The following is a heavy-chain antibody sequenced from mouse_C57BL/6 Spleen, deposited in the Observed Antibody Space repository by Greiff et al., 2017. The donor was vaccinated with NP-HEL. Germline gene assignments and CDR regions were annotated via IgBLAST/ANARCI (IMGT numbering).Heavy chain of an antibody. CDR2: ISNLAYSI. CDR1: GFTFSDYG. CDR3: ARQDLLYAMDY. D-gene: IGHD2-1*01. V-gene: IGHV5-15*04. J-gene: IGHJ4*01. Sequence: EVKLVESGGGLVQPGGSLKLSCAASGFTFSDYGMAWVRQAPRTGPEWVAFISNLAYSIYYADTVTGRFTISRENAKNTLYLEMSSLRSEDTAMYYCARQDLLYAMDYWGQGTSVTVSS.